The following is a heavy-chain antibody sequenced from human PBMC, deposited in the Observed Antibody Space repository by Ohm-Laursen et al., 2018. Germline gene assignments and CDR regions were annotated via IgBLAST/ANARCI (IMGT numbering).Heavy chain of an antibody. V-gene: IGHV1-69*13. D-gene: IGHD2-15*01. CDR1: GGTFSSYA. CDR2: IIPIFGTA. CDR3: ARRSGRARPVVDFDY. Sequence: ASVKVSCKASGGTFSSYAISWVRQAPGPGLEWMGGIIPIFGTANYAQKFQGRVTITADESTSTAYMELSSLRSEDTAVYYCARRSGRARPVVDFDYWGQGTLVTVSS. J-gene: IGHJ4*02.